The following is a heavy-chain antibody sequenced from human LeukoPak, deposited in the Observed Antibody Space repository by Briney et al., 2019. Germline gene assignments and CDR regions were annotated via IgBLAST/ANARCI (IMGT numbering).Heavy chain of an antibody. Sequence: SETLSLTCAVYGGSFSGYYWSWIRQPPGKGLEWIGEINHSGSTNYNPSLKSRVTISVDTSKNQFSLKLSSVTAADTAVYYCARGGRFLEWLLYSSAFDIWGQGTMVTVSS. D-gene: IGHD3-3*01. V-gene: IGHV4-34*01. J-gene: IGHJ3*02. CDR3: ARGGRFLEWLLYSSAFDI. CDR1: GGSFSGYY. CDR2: INHSGST.